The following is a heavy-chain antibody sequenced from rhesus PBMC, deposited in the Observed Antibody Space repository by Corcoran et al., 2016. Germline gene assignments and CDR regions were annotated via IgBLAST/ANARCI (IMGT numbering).Heavy chain of an antibody. V-gene: IGHV3-178*01. J-gene: IGHJ4*01. CDR1: GFSFSDYY. D-gene: IGHD1-44*01. CDR3: ARTSVGTTYNAFDS. CDR2: ISSGRDNT. Sequence: EVQLVESGGGLAKPGGFLSLSCADSGFSFSDYYMDWVRQAPGEGLEGVLGISSGRDNTGYADYVKGRFTISRENAKSTLYLQMNSLRAEDKAVYYCARTSVGTTYNAFDSWGQGVLVTVSS.